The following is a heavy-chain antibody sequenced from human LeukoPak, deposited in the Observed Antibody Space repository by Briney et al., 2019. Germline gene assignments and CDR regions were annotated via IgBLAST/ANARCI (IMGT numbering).Heavy chain of an antibody. V-gene: IGHV4-39*02. Sequence: PSETLSLTCTFSGGSVINRNYYWGWIRQPPGKGLEWIATIYYSGSTYYNPSLKSRVTISVDTSKNQFSLQVNSVTAADTAVYYCARDRSGSYFDYWGQGTLVTVSS. J-gene: IGHJ4*02. CDR1: GGSVINRNYY. CDR3: ARDRSGSYFDY. D-gene: IGHD3-3*01. CDR2: IYYSGST.